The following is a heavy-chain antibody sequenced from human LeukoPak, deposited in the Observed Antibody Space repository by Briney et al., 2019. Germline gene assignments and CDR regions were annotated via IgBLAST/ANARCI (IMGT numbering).Heavy chain of an antibody. CDR3: AKGYSGYVPSAFDI. D-gene: IGHD5-12*01. Sequence: PGGSLRLSCAASGFTFDDYAMHLVRQAPGKGLEWVSGISWNSGSIGYADSVKGRFTISRDNAKNSLYLQMNSLRAEDTALYYCAKGYSGYVPSAFDIWGQGTMVTVSS. J-gene: IGHJ3*02. V-gene: IGHV3-9*01. CDR1: GFTFDDYA. CDR2: ISWNSGSI.